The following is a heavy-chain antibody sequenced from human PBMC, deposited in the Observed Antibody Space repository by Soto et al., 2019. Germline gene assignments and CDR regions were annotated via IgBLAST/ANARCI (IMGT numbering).Heavy chain of an antibody. V-gene: IGHV2-5*02. Sequence: XVPTLVNPTQTLTLTCTFSGFSLSTDDVGVGWIRQPPGKALDWLAVIYWDDDKRYSPSLKSRLTITKDTSKNQVLLTMTNMDPVDTATYFCARSKYSISSFDYWGQGALVTVSS. D-gene: IGHD6-6*01. J-gene: IGHJ4*02. CDR2: IYWDDDK. CDR3: ARSKYSISSFDY. CDR1: GFSLSTDDVG.